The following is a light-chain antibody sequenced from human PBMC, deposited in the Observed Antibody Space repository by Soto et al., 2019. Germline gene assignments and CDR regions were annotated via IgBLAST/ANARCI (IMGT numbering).Light chain of an antibody. CDR2: DAS. J-gene: IGKJ4*01. V-gene: IGKV3-11*01. Sequence: EIVLTQSPGTLSLSLGERATLSCRASQSVSSYLAWYQQKPGQAPRLLIYDASNRATGIPARFSGRGSGTDFTLTISSLEPEDFAVYYCQQRSNWPLTFGGGTKVDIK. CDR1: QSVSSY. CDR3: QQRSNWPLT.